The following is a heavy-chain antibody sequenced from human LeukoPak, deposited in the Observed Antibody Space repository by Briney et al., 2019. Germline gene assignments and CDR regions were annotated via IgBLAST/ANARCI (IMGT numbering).Heavy chain of an antibody. CDR3: ARGHYGLDV. J-gene: IGHJ6*02. Sequence: GGSLRLSCAASGFTFSDHYLSWIRQAPGKGLEWVSYIGSSGTTIYYADSVKGRFTISRDNAKNSLYLQMNGLRAEDTAVYYCARGHYGLDVWGQGTTVTVSS. CDR2: IGSSGTTI. V-gene: IGHV3-11*01. CDR1: GFTFSDHY.